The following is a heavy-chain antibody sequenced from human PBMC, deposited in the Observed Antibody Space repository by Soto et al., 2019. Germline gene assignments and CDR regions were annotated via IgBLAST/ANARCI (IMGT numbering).Heavy chain of an antibody. CDR3: ARRYGYYFDY. D-gene: IGHD4-17*01. V-gene: IGHV4-59*08. CDR2: IYYSGST. CDR1: GGSISSYY. J-gene: IGHJ4*02. Sequence: PSASLSLTCTVPGGSISSYYWSWIRQPPGKGLEWIGYIYYSGSTNYNPSLKSRVTISVDTSKNQLSLKLSSVTAADTAVYYCARRYGYYFDYWGQGTLVTVS.